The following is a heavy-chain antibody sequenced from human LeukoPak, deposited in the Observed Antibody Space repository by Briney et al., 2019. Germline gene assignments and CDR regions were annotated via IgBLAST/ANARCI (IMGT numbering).Heavy chain of an antibody. J-gene: IGHJ4*02. V-gene: IGHV1-18*01. CDR2: ISAHTDLT. CDR1: GYTFNNFA. D-gene: IGHD3-10*01. Sequence: ASVNISCKSSGYTFNNFAISWVRQAPGQGLEWMRWISAHTDLTNYAQNLQDRVSVTTDTSTNTTYLELRSLKSDDTAVYYCAIVVGSLSMVRGVMDYWGQGTLVTVSS. CDR3: AIVVGSLSMVRGVMDY.